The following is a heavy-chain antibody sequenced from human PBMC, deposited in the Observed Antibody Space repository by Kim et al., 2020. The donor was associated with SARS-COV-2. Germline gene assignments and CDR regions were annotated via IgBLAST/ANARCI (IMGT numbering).Heavy chain of an antibody. CDR2: ISYDGSNK. CDR1: GFTFSSYG. D-gene: IGHD3-3*01. J-gene: IGHJ6*02. V-gene: IGHV3-30*18. CDR3: AKGTYYDFWSDPGDYGMDV. Sequence: GGSLRLSCAASGFTFSSYGMHWVRQAPGKGLEWVAVISYDGSNKYYADSVKGRFTISRDNSKNTLYLQMNSLRAEDTAVYYCAKGTYYDFWSDPGDYGMDVWGHGTTVTVSS.